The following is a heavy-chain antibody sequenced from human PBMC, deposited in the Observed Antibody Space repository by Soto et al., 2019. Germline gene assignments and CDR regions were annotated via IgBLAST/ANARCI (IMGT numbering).Heavy chain of an antibody. V-gene: IGHV4-59*01. CDR2: TYNSGST. CDR3: ARDLGGDGYNL. J-gene: IGHJ5*02. D-gene: IGHD3-16*01. Sequence: QVQLQESGPGLVKPSETLSLTCTVSGDSISGYYWSWIRQPPGKGLEWIGCTYNSGSTNYNPSLKSRVTISVDTSKNQFSLKLSSVTAADTAIYYCARDLGGDGYNLWGQGTLLTVSS. CDR1: GDSISGYY.